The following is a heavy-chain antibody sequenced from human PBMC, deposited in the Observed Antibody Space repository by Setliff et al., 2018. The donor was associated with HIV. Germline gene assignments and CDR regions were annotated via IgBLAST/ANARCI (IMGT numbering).Heavy chain of an antibody. CDR2: INHSGST. D-gene: IGHD3-10*01. CDR1: GGSFSGYY. Sequence: PSETLSLTCAGFGGSFSGYYWTWIRQPPGKGLGWIGEINHSGSTDYNPSLKSRVTISVDTSKRRFSLKLGSVTAADTAVYYCARGLDYYGSGSYLPLGYWGQGTLVTVSS. V-gene: IGHV4-34*01. CDR3: ARGLDYYGSGSYLPLGY. J-gene: IGHJ4*02.